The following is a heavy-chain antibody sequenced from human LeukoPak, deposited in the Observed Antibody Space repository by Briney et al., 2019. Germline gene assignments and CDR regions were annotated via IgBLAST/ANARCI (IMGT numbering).Heavy chain of an antibody. J-gene: IGHJ3*02. CDR2: INPNSGGT. D-gene: IGHD3-22*01. CDR1: GYTFTGYY. Sequence: GASVKVSCKASGYTFTGYYMHWVRQAPGQGLGWMGWINPNSGGTNYAQKFQGRVTMTRDTSISTAYMELSRLRSDDTAVYYCARDPYYYDSSGYTLGAFDIWGQGTMVTVSS. CDR3: ARDPYYYDSSGYTLGAFDI. V-gene: IGHV1-2*02.